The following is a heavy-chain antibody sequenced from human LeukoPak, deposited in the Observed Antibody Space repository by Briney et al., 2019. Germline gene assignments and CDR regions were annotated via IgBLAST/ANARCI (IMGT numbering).Heavy chain of an antibody. CDR1: GYILTELS. Sequence: GASVKVSCKVSGYILTELSMHWVRQAPGKGLEWMGGFDPEDGETIYAQKFQGRVTMTEDTSTDTAYMELNSLRSEDTAVYYCARAKPKNMVRGLIMRRESRYYFDYWGQGTLVTVSS. CDR3: ARAKPKNMVRGLIMRRESRYYFDY. CDR2: FDPEDGET. V-gene: IGHV1-24*01. D-gene: IGHD3-10*01. J-gene: IGHJ4*02.